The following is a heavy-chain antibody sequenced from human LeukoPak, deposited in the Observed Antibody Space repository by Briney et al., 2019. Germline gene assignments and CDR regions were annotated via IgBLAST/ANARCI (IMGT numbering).Heavy chain of an antibody. CDR3: ARDPTYYDILTGYYKSGAFDI. CDR1: GGSISSHY. CDR2: IYYSGST. Sequence: SETLSLTCTVSGGSISSHYWSWIRQPPGKGLEWIGYIYYSGSTNYNPSRKSRVTISVDTSKNQFSLKLSSVTAADTAVYYCARDPTYYDILTGYYKSGAFDIWGQGTMVTVSS. D-gene: IGHD3-9*01. J-gene: IGHJ3*02. V-gene: IGHV4-59*11.